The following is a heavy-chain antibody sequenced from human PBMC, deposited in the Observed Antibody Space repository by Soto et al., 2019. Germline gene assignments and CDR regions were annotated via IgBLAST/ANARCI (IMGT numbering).Heavy chain of an antibody. V-gene: IGHV1-18*01. CDR1: GYTFTSYG. D-gene: IGHD2-21*02. CDR2: ISAYDGNT. CDR3: ARYCGGDCYTD. Sequence: EASVKVSCKASGYTFTSYGIVWVRQAPGQGLEWMGWISAYDGNTDYVQKLQGRVTMTTDTSTTTAYMELRSLRSDDTAVYYCARYCGGDCYTDWGQGTPVTVSS. J-gene: IGHJ4*02.